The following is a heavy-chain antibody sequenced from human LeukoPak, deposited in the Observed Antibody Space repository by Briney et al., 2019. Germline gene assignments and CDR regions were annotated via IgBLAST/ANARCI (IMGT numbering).Heavy chain of an antibody. CDR2: ISSSGSTI. CDR3: AREDVDTAIPR. V-gene: IGHV3-11*04. CDR1: GFTFSDYY. D-gene: IGHD5-18*01. Sequence: GGSLGLSCAASGFTFSDYYMSWIRQAPGKGLEWVSYISSSGSTIYYADSVKGRFTISRDNAKNSLYLQMNSLRAEDTAVYYCAREDVDTAIPRWGQGTLVTVSS. J-gene: IGHJ4*02.